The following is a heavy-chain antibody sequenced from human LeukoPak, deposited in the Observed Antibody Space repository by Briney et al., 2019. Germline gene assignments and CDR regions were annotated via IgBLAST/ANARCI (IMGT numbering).Heavy chain of an antibody. Sequence: AGSLRLSCAASGFTFSSFAMSCVRQAPGKGLEWVSAISGSGGSTYYADSVKGRFTISRDNSKNTLYLQMNSLRAEDTAVYYCAKNDGEYEWDYWGQGTLVTVSS. D-gene: IGHD4-17*01. J-gene: IGHJ4*02. CDR2: ISGSGGST. CDR1: GFTFSSFA. CDR3: AKNDGEYEWDY. V-gene: IGHV3-23*01.